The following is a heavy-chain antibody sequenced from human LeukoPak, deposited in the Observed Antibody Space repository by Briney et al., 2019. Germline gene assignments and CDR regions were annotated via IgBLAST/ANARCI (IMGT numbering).Heavy chain of an antibody. J-gene: IGHJ4*02. D-gene: IGHD1-26*01. CDR3: ARGAGAAREYFDY. CDR2: IYYSGST. Sequence: PSETLSLTCTVSGASISSYYWSWIRQSPGKGLEWIGYIYYSGSTNYNPSLKSRVTISVDTSKNQFSLKLSSVTAADTAVYYCARGAGAAREYFDYGGKGPLVTVPS. V-gene: IGHV4-59*01. CDR1: GASISSYY.